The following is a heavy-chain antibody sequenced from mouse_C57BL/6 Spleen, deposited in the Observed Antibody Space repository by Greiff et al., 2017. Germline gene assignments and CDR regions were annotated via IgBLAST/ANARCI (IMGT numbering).Heavy chain of an antibody. V-gene: IGHV5-17*01. CDR2: ISSGSSTI. CDR3: ARAAHYYYGSSLYYAMDY. CDR1: GFTFSDYG. J-gene: IGHJ4*01. Sequence: EVKVVESGGGLVKPGGSLKLSCAASGFTFSDYGMHWVRQAPEKGLEWVAYISSGSSTIYYADTVKGRFTISRDNAKNTLFLQMTSLRSEDTAMYYCARAAHYYYGSSLYYAMDYWGQGTSVTVSS. D-gene: IGHD1-1*01.